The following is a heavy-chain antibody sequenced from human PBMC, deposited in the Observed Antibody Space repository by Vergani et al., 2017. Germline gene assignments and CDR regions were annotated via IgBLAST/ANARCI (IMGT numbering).Heavy chain of an antibody. CDR1: GFTFSSYS. Sequence: EVQLVESGGGLVKPGGSLRLSCAASGFTFSSYSMNWVRQAPGKGLEWASSISSSSSYIYYADSVKGRFTISRDNAKNSLYLQMNSLRAEDTAVYYCARAVRLGYXSSTSCYTSYYYYYMDVWGKGTTVTVSS. V-gene: IGHV3-21*01. CDR2: ISSSSSYI. D-gene: IGHD2-2*02. J-gene: IGHJ6*03. CDR3: ARAVRLGYXSSTSCYTSYYYYYMDV.